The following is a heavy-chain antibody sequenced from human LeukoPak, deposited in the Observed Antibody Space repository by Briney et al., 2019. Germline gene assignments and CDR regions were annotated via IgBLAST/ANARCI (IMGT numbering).Heavy chain of an antibody. CDR1: GYMFTSHG. CDR2: ISAQNGNT. CDR3: ARGGRGRRWALHYFDY. Sequence: GASVNVSCKSSGYMFTSHGIHWLRQAPGQGLEWMGWISAQNGNTNYMQQFLGRVTMTRDTSASTVYMELSSLRSEDTAVYYCARGGRGRRWALHYFDYWGQGTLVTVSS. V-gene: IGHV1-18*01. J-gene: IGHJ4*02. D-gene: IGHD5-24*01.